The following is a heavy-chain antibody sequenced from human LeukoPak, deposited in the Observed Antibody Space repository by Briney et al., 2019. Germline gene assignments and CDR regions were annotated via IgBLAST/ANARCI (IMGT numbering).Heavy chain of an antibody. CDR3: ASGAYQELGAFDT. V-gene: IGHV3-64*01. Sequence: GGSLRLSCAASGFTFSSYAMHWVRQAPGKGLEYVSAISSNGGSTYYANSVKGRFTISRDNSKNTLYLQMGSLRAEDMAVYYCASGAYQELGAFDTWGQGTMGTASS. J-gene: IGHJ3*02. CDR2: ISSNGGST. D-gene: IGHD1-26*01. CDR1: GFTFSSYA.